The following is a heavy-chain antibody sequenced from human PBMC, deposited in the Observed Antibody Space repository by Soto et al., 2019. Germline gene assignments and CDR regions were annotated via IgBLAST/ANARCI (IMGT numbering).Heavy chain of an antibody. CDR2: INAGNGNT. J-gene: IGHJ4*02. Sequence: QVQLVQSGAEVKKPGASVKVSCKASGYTFTSYAMHWVRQAPGQRLEWMGWINAGNGNTKYSQKFQGRVTITRDTSASTAYMELSSLRSEDTAVYYCARSEDCSGGSCYSMFAYWGQGTLVTVSS. D-gene: IGHD2-15*01. CDR1: GYTFTSYA. V-gene: IGHV1-3*01. CDR3: ARSEDCSGGSCYSMFAY.